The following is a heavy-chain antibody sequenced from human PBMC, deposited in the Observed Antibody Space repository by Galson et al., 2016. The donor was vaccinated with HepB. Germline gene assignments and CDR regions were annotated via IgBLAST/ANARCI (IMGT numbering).Heavy chain of an antibody. J-gene: IGHJ6*02. CDR1: GFTFGDYG. CDR2: ITSKGHGETT. D-gene: IGHD2-8*01. V-gene: IGHV3-49*03. CDR3: SRDHWYCTTGCPLDYNYYGLDV. Sequence: SLRLSCAASGFTFGDYGLTWFRQPPGRGLEWVGSITSKGHGETTQYAASVRGRSTISRDDSNSIAYLQMNSLKTEDTAVYYCSRDHWYCTTGCPLDYNYYGLDVWGQGTAVTVSS.